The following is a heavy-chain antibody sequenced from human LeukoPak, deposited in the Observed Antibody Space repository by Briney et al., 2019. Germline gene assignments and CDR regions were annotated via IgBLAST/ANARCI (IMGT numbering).Heavy chain of an antibody. CDR1: GGSISSGSYY. V-gene: IGHV4-61*02. CDR2: IYTSGST. Sequence: SETLSLTCTVSGGSISSGSYYWSWIRQHAGKGLEWIGRIYTSGSTNYNPSLKSRVTISVDTSKNQFSLKLSSVTAADTAVYYCASTPTRKAFDIWGQGTMVTVSS. CDR3: ASTPTRKAFDI. J-gene: IGHJ3*02. D-gene: IGHD2-15*01.